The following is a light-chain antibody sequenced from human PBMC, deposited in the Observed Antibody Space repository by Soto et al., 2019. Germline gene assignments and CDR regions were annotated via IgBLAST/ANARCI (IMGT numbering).Light chain of an antibody. J-gene: IGKJ1*01. CDR3: QQYNRYPRA. CDR1: QSISSW. V-gene: IGKV1-5*03. CDR2: KAS. Sequence: DIQMTQSPSTLSASVGDRVTITCRASQSISSWLAWYQQKPGKAPKHLIYKASSLESGVPSRFSGSGSGTEVTLTISSLQPDDFATYYCQQYNRYPRAFGQGTKVEIK.